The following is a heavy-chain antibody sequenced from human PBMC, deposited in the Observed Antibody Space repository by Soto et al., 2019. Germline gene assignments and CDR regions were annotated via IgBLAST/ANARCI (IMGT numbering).Heavy chain of an antibody. D-gene: IGHD3-22*01. CDR1: GASISSSY. J-gene: IGHJ3*02. Sequence: LSLTCTVSGASISSSYWSWIRQSPGKGLEWIGYVNDSGSTNYNPSLKSRVTMSVDTSKNQFSLKLSSVTAADTAMYYCARGYYDSNGQSNTFDIWGQGTMVTVSS. CDR3: ARGYYDSNGQSNTFDI. CDR2: VNDSGST. V-gene: IGHV4-59*01.